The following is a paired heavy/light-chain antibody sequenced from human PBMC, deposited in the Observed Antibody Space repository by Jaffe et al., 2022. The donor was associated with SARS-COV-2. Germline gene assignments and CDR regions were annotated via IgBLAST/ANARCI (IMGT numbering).Light chain of an antibody. CDR3: AAWDDSLNGPV. CDR2: SNN. Sequence: QSVLTQPPSASGTPGQRVAISCSGGSSNIGSNSVNWYQQLPGTAPKLLIYSNNQRPSGVPDRFSGSKSGTSASLAISGLQSEDEADYYCAAWDDSLNGPVFGGGTQLTVL. V-gene: IGLV1-44*01. J-gene: IGLJ7*01. CDR1: SSNIGSNS.
Heavy chain of an antibody. CDR3: ARDYIIGGMDV. Sequence: QVQLQESGPGLVRPSETLSLTCTISGGSISIYYWSWIRQPPGKGLEWIGNIYNTGSANYNPSLKSRVLVSLETSKSQFSLHLSSVTAADTAVYYCARDYIIGGMDVWGQGTTVTVSS. V-gene: IGHV4-59*01. J-gene: IGHJ6*02. CDR2: IYNTGSA. CDR1: GGSISIYY. D-gene: IGHD3-10*01.